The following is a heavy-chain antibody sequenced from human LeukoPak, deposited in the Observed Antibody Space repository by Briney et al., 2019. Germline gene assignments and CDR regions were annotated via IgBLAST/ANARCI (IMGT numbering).Heavy chain of an antibody. D-gene: IGHD2/OR15-2a*01. J-gene: IGHJ6*02. CDR1: GFTFSSYS. V-gene: IGHV3-21*01. Sequence: KAGGSLRLSCAASGFTFSSYSMNWVRQAPGKGLEWVSSISSSSRYIYYADSVKGRFTISRDNAKNSLYLQMNSLRAEDTAVYYCAKGYYDSTTNYYYYGMDVWGQGTAVTVSS. CDR2: ISSSSRYI. CDR3: AKGYYDSTTNYYYYGMDV.